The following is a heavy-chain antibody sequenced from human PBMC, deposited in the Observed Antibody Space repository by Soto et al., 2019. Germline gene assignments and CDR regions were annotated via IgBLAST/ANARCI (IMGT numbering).Heavy chain of an antibody. Sequence: ASVKVSCKASGGTFSSYTISWVRQAPGQGLEWMGRIIPILGIANYAQKFQGRVTITADKSTSTAYMELSSLRSEDTAVYYCASQVGDDYGDSRYFDYWGQGTLVTVSS. J-gene: IGHJ4*02. V-gene: IGHV1-69*02. CDR2: IIPILGIA. CDR3: ASQVGDDYGDSRYFDY. D-gene: IGHD4-17*01. CDR1: GGTFSSYT.